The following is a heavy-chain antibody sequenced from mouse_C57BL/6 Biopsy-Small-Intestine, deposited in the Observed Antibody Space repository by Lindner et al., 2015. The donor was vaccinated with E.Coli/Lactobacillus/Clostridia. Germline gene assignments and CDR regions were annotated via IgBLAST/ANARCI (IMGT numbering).Heavy chain of an antibody. V-gene: IGHV1-84*02. D-gene: IGHD4-1*01. J-gene: IGHJ2*01. Sequence: SVKVSCKASGYTFTDYAVHWVRQAPGQRLEWMGWINADNGNTKYSQKFQGRVTISRDTSTNTSYMELSSLKSEDTAVYYCARGILSSSWELSYFDCWGQGTLLTVSS. CDR1: GYTFTDYA. CDR2: INADNGNT. CDR3: ARGILSSSWELSYFDC.